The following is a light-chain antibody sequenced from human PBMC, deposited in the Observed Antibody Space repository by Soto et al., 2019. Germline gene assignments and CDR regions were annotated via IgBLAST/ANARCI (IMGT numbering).Light chain of an antibody. CDR1: QSVSGSY. V-gene: IGKV3-20*01. CDR3: QQYGSSPRT. J-gene: IGKJ1*01. CDR2: GAS. Sequence: EIVLTQSPGTLSLSPGERATLSCRASQSVSGSYLAWYQQKPGQAPRLLIYGASSRTTGIPDRFSGSGSGTDFTITISRLGPEDFAVYYCQQYGSSPRTFGQGTKVEI.